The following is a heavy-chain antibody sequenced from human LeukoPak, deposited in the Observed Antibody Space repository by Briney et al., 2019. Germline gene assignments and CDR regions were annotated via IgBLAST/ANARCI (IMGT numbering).Heavy chain of an antibody. V-gene: IGHV4-61*02. J-gene: IGHJ6*02. CDR1: AGSISSGAYY. Sequence: SETLSLTCTVSAGSISSGAYYWSWIRQPAGKGLEWIGRVHTGGSANYSPSLWSRVTISLDPSQNQFSLRLTSVTAADTAIYYCARSLPYCSSSSCYSYGMDVWGQGTTVTVSS. D-gene: IGHD2-2*01. CDR2: VHTGGSA. CDR3: ARSLPYCSSSSCYSYGMDV.